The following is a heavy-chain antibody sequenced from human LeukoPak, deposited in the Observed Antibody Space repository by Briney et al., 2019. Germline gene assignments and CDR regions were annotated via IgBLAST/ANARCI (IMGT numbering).Heavy chain of an antibody. J-gene: IGHJ3*02. V-gene: IGHV3-48*01. D-gene: IGHD2-21*01. CDR1: GFTFSSYS. Sequence: PGGSLRLSCAASGFTFSSYSMNWVRQAQGKGLEWVSYISSSSSTIYYADSVKGRFTISRDNAKNSLYLQMNSLRAEDTAVYYCAREVPVVVVIAPDDAFDIWGQGTMVTVSS. CDR3: AREVPVVVVIAPDDAFDI. CDR2: ISSSSSTI.